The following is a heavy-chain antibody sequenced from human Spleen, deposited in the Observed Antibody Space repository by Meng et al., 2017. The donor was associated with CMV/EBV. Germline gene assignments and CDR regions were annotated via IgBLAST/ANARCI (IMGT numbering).Heavy chain of an antibody. D-gene: IGHD6-19*01. CDR2: ISWNSGSI. J-gene: IGHJ4*02. CDR3: ASAILRGWDY. Sequence: GGSLRLSCAASGFTFDDYAMHCVRQAPGEGLEWVSGISWNSGSIGYADSVRGRFAISRDNAKNSLYLQMNSLRAEDTAVYYCASAILRGWDYWGQGTLVTVSS. CDR1: GFTFDDYA. V-gene: IGHV3-9*01.